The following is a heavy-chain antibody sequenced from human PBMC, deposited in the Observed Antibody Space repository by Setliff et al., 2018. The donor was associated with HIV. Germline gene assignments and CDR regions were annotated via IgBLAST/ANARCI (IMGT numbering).Heavy chain of an antibody. Sequence: PSEILSLTCAVSGYSIRSSYWWGWIRQPPGKGLEWIGYLYNSRGTYYNPSLKSRVTMSVDTSKNQFSLKVRSVTAVDTAVYYCARSALWFGKADWYVDLWGRGTLVTVSS. J-gene: IGHJ2*01. CDR3: ARSALWFGKADWYVDL. D-gene: IGHD3-10*01. CDR2: LYNSRGT. CDR1: GYSIRSSYW. V-gene: IGHV4-28*01.